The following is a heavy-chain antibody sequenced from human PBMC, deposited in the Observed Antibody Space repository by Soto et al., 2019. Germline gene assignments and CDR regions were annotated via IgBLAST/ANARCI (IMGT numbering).Heavy chain of an antibody. CDR1: GYTFTSYG. CDR3: ARTSGGFHYYYGMDV. Sequence: VKVSCKASGYTFTSYGISWVRQAPGQGLEWMGWISAYNGNTNYAQKLQGRVTMTTDTSTSTAYMELRSLRSDDTAVYYCARTSGGFHYYYGMDVWGQGTTVTVSS. J-gene: IGHJ6*02. V-gene: IGHV1-18*01. CDR2: ISAYNGNT. D-gene: IGHD1-26*01.